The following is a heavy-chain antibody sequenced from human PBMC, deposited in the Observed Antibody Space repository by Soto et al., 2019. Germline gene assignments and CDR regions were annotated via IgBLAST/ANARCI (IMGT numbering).Heavy chain of an antibody. CDR2: ISIYNGNT. J-gene: IGHJ4*02. D-gene: IGHD2-2*01. CDR1: GHTFTSYG. Sequence: QVQLVQSGAEVKKPGASVKVSCKASGHTFTSYGFSWVRQAPGQGLEWMGWISIYNGNTNYAQKFQGRVTMTTDTSTSTAYMELRSLRSDDTAVYFCARVTRDVPAPGNFDYWGQGTLVTVSS. CDR3: ARVTRDVPAPGNFDY. V-gene: IGHV1-18*01.